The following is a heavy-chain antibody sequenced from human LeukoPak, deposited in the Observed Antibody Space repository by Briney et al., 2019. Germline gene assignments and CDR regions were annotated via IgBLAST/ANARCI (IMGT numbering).Heavy chain of an antibody. CDR3: TRVHAGGYSGYAHFDY. CDR1: GFTFGDYA. V-gene: IGHV3-49*03. J-gene: IGHJ4*02. Sequence: GGSLRLSCTASGFTFGDYAMSWFRQAPGKGLEWVGFIRSKAYGGTTEYAASVKGRFTISRDDSKRIAYLQMNSLKTEDTAVYYCTRVHAGGYSGYAHFDYWGQGTLVTVSS. D-gene: IGHD5-12*01. CDR2: IRSKAYGGTT.